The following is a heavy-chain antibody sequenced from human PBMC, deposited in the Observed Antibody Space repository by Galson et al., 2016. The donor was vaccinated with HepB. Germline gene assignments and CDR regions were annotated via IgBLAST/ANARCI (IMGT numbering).Heavy chain of an antibody. CDR3: ARDSVLRYFAQGDGGPEAGLDI. V-gene: IGHV4-34*01. Sequence: SETLSLTCGVYGESFSGYSWTWIRQPPGKGLEWIGEINHSGVTKYNPSLESRVTISVDTSKNQFSLDLTSVTAADTAMYYCARDSVLRYFAQGDGGPEAGLDIWGQGTMVTVSS. D-gene: IGHD3-9*01. CDR1: GESFSGYS. CDR2: INHSGVT. J-gene: IGHJ3*02.